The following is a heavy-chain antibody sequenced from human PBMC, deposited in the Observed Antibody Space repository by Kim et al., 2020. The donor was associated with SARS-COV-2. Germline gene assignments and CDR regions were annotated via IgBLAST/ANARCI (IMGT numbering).Heavy chain of an antibody. CDR3: ARGPAGMDV. Sequence: SETLSLTCAVYGGSFSGYYWSWIRQPPGKGLEWIGEINHSGSTNYNPSLKSRVTISVDTSKNQFSLKLSSVTAADTAVYYCARGPAGMDVWGQGTTVTVSS. CDR2: INHSGST. V-gene: IGHV4-34*01. J-gene: IGHJ6*02. CDR1: GGSFSGYY.